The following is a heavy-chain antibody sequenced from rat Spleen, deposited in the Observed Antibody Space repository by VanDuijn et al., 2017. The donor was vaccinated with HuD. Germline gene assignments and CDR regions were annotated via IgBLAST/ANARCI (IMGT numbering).Heavy chain of an antibody. Sequence: EVQLVESGGGLVQPGRSLKLSCAASGFTFSNYYMAWVRQAPKKGLEWVATISTSGSRTYYPDSVKGRFTISRDNAKSSLYLQMNSLKSEDTATYYCARHVITTVPYYFDYWGQGVMVTVSS. CDR3: ARHVITTVPYYFDY. J-gene: IGHJ2*01. V-gene: IGHV5-25*01. D-gene: IGHD1-1*01. CDR2: ISTSGSRT. CDR1: GFTFSNYY.